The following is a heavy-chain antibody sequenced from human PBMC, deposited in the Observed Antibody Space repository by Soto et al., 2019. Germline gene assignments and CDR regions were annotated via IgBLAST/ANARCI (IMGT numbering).Heavy chain of an antibody. J-gene: IGHJ6*02. CDR2: TFYRSKWYN. V-gene: IGHV6-1*01. Sequence: TPLLISTITQHPSSRNFAVSLCIRKSPFLGLALLGRTFYRSKWYNDYAVSVKGRITINPDTSKNLFSLQLNSVTPEDTAVYYCAKEGGNHYYYYAMDVWGQGTTVTGSS. D-gene: IGHD1-26*01. CDR1: QHPSSRNFAV. CDR3: AKEGGNHYYYYAMDV.